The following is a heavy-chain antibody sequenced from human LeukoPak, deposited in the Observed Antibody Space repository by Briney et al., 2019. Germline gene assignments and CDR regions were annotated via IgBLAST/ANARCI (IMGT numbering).Heavy chain of an antibody. CDR3: ARDVEGSTTPYYFDY. CDR2: IRSSSSTI. Sequence: PGGSLRLSRAASGFTFSSYSMNWVRQAPGKGLEWVSYIRSSSSTIYYADSVKGRFTIARDNTKNSLYLQMNSLRAEDTAVYYCARDVEGSTTPYYFDYWGQGTLVTVSS. CDR1: GFTFSSYS. V-gene: IGHV3-48*04. D-gene: IGHD1-26*01. J-gene: IGHJ4*02.